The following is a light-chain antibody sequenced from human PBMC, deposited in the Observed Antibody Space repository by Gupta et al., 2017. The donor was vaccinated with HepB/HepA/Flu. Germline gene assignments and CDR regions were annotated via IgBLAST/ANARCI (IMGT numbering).Light chain of an antibody. CDR2: EVS. Sequence: QSALTQIASVSGSPGQSITISCTGTSSDVGSYNLVSWYQQSPGKVPKLMIFEVSKRPSGVSNRFSGSKYGNTASLTISGLQAEDEADYYCCSYAGSSTWVFGGGTKLTVL. CDR1: SSDVGSYNL. J-gene: IGLJ3*02. CDR3: CSYAGSSTWV. V-gene: IGLV2-23*02.